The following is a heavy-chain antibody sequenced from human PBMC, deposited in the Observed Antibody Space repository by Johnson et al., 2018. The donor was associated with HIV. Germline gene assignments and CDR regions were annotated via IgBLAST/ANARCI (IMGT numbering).Heavy chain of an antibody. CDR1: GFTFDDYA. CDR3: AKDLYYYDSSGYCAFDI. Sequence: QLVESGGGLVQPGRSLRLSCAASGFTFDDYAMHWVRQAPGKGLEWVSGISWNSGSIGYADSVKGRFTITRDNAKNSLYLQMNSLRAEDTALYYCAKDLYYYDSSGYCAFDIWGQGTMVTVSS. D-gene: IGHD3-22*01. V-gene: IGHV3-9*01. J-gene: IGHJ3*02. CDR2: ISWNSGSI.